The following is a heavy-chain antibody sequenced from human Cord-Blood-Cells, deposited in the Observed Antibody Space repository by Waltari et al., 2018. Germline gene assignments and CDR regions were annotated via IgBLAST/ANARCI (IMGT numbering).Heavy chain of an antibody. V-gene: IGHV1-24*01. CDR3: ATAPPMVRGVIKYYFDY. CDR2: FDPEDGET. Sequence: QVQLVQSGAEVKKPGASVKVSCEVSGYTLTEFSMIWVRQAPGKGLEWRGGFDPEDGETIYAQKFQGRVTMTEDTSTDTAYMELSSLRSEDTAVYYCATAPPMVRGVIKYYFDYWGQGTLVTVSS. D-gene: IGHD3-10*01. J-gene: IGHJ4*02. CDR1: GYTLTEFS.